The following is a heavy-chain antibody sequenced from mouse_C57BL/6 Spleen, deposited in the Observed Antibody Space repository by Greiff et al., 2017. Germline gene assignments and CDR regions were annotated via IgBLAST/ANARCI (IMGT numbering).Heavy chain of an antibody. CDR3: ARDNYGYDAWFAY. CDR1: GFTFSSYA. D-gene: IGHD2-2*01. CDR2: ISDGGSYT. V-gene: IGHV5-4*01. Sequence: EVQLVESGGGLVKPGGSLKLSCAASGFTFSSYAMSWVRQTPEKRLEWVATISDGGSYTYYPDNVKGRFTISRDNAKNNLYLQMSHLKSEDTAMYYCARDNYGYDAWFAYWGQGTLVTVSA. J-gene: IGHJ3*01.